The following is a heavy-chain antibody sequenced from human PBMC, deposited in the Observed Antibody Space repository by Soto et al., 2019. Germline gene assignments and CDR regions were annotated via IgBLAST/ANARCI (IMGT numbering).Heavy chain of an antibody. CDR2: INPNSGGT. J-gene: IGHJ4*02. CDR1: GYTFTGYY. CDR3: SISSGGYSYGCAFDY. V-gene: IGHV1-2*04. D-gene: IGHD5-18*01. Sequence: ASVKVSCKASGYTFTGYYMHWVRQAPGQGLEWMGWINPNSGGTNYAQKFQGWVTMTRDTSISTAYMELGRLRSDDTAVYYCSISSGGYSYGCAFDYWGQGTLVTVSS.